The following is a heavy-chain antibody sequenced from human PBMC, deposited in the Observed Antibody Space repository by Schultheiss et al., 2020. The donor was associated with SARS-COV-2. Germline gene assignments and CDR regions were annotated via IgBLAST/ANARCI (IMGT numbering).Heavy chain of an antibody. Sequence: GESLKISCAASGFTFCNYRMNWVRQAPGKGLEWVSYISPGSDAIYYADSVRGRFTISRDNAKNSLYLQMTSLRAEDTAVYWATNMDVWGKGTTVTVSS. CDR1: GFTFCNYR. J-gene: IGHJ6*03. D-gene: IGHD5-12*01. V-gene: IGHV3-48*01. CDR2: ISPGSDAI. CDR3: TNMDV.